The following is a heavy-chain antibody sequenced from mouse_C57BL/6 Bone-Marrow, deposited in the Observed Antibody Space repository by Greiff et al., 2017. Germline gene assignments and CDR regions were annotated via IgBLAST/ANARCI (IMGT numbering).Heavy chain of an antibody. CDR2: ISDGGSYT. Sequence: EVKLVESGGGLVKPGGSLKLSCAASGFTFSSYAMSWVRQTPEKRLEWVATISDGGSYTYYPDNVKGRFTISRDNAKNNLYLQMSHLKSEDTAMYYCARDDYYGSRVYAMDYWGQGTSVTVSS. J-gene: IGHJ4*01. CDR1: GFTFSSYA. CDR3: ARDDYYGSRVYAMDY. D-gene: IGHD1-1*01. V-gene: IGHV5-4*01.